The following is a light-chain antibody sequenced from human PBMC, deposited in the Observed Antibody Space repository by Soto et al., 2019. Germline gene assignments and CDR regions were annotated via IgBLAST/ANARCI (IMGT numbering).Light chain of an antibody. CDR1: SSDVGGYNY. J-gene: IGLJ3*02. CDR2: DVS. Sequence: QSVLTQPASVSGSPGQSITISCTGTSSDVGGYNYVSWYQQHPGKVPKLLIYDVSNRPSGVSNLFSGSKSSNTASLTISGLQTEDEGDYYCSSYTSSSTRVFGGGTKLTVL. V-gene: IGLV2-14*01. CDR3: SSYTSSSTRV.